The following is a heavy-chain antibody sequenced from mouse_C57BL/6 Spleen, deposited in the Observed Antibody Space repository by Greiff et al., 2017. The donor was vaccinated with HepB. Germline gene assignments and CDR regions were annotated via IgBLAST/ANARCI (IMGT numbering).Heavy chain of an antibody. Sequence: LVESGPELVKPGASVKLSCKASGYTFTSYDINWVKQRPGQGLEWIGWIYPRDGSTKYNEKFTGKATLTVDTSSSTAYMELHSLTSEDSAVYFWASYGNDFDYWGQGTTLTVSS. CDR3: ASYGNDFDY. CDR2: IYPRDGST. V-gene: IGHV1-85*01. D-gene: IGHD2-1*01. CDR1: GYTFTSYD. J-gene: IGHJ2*01.